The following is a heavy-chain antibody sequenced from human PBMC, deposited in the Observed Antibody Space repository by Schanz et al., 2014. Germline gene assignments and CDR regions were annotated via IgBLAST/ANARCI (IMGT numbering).Heavy chain of an antibody. V-gene: IGHV3-30*18. D-gene: IGHD3-22*01. CDR2: ISYHGSEK. Sequence: QLVESGGGLVKPGGSLRLSCATSGFNLRRYSMNWVRQAPGGGLEWVAVISYHGSEKYYADSVKGRFTISRDNSKNTLYLQMNSLRTEDTAVYFCAKSYDTSGYSGFDYWGQGTLVTVSS. CDR1: GFNLRRYS. J-gene: IGHJ4*02. CDR3: AKSYDTSGYSGFDY.